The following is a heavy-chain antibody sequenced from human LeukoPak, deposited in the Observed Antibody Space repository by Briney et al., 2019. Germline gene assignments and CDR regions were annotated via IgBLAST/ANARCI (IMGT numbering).Heavy chain of an antibody. V-gene: IGHV1-2*02. J-gene: IGHJ1*01. D-gene: IGHD3-16*01. CDR2: INPRNGET. CDR3: ARSQFRTTNSGAWGFQP. Sequence: ASVKVSCKASGYSLSDNYLHWVRQAPGQRLEWMAWINPRNGETKFAPRFQGRVTLTRDTSISTAYMGLSRLRPDDTAVYYCARSQFRTTNSGAWGFQPWGQGTLVTVSS. CDR1: GYSLSDNY.